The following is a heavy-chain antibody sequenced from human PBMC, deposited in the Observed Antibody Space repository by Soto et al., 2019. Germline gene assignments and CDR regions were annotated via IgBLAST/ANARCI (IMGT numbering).Heavy chain of an antibody. CDR2: IYYSGST. Sequence: PSETLSLTCTVSGGSISSYYWSWIRQPPGKGLEWIGYIYYSGSTNYNPSLKSRVTISVDTSKNQFSLKLSSVTAADTAVYYCARDARGIAAAPNAEYFQHWGQGTLVTVSS. CDR1: GGSISSYY. D-gene: IGHD6-13*01. V-gene: IGHV4-59*01. CDR3: ARDARGIAAAPNAEYFQH. J-gene: IGHJ1*01.